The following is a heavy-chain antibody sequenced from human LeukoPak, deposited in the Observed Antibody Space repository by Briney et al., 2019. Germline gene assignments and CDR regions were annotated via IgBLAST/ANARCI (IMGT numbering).Heavy chain of an antibody. Sequence: GGSLRLSCAASGFTFSSYSMNWVRQAPGKGLEWVSYISSSSSTIYYADSVKGRFTISRDNSKNTLYLQMNSLRAEDTAVYYCARRPSGNYYYYGMDVWGQGTTVTVSS. CDR3: ARRPSGNYYYYGMDV. CDR2: ISSSSSTI. CDR1: GFTFSSYS. V-gene: IGHV3-48*01. J-gene: IGHJ6*02. D-gene: IGHD1-26*01.